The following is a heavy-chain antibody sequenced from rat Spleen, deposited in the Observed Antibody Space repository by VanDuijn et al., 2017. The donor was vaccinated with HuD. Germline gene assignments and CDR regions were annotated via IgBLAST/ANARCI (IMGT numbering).Heavy chain of an antibody. V-gene: IGHV3-1*01. J-gene: IGHJ3*01. CDR1: GYSITSNY. Sequence: EVQLQESGPGLVKPSQSLSLTCSVTGYSITSNYWGWIRKFPGNKMEWMGYISYSGSTSYNPSLKSRISITRDTSKNQFFLQLNSVTTEETAIYYCSRGDLFAYWGQGTLVTVSS. CDR3: SRGDLFAY. CDR2: ISYSGST.